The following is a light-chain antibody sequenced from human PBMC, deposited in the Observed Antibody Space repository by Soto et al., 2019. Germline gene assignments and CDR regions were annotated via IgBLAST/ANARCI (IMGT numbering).Light chain of an antibody. J-gene: IGKJ1*01. CDR3: QQYYSTPWT. CDR2: WAS. CDR1: QSVLYSSNNKNY. V-gene: IGKV4-1*01. Sequence: DIVMTQSPDSLAVSLGERATINCKSSQSVLYSSNNKNYLTWYQQKPGQPPKLLIYWASTRESGVPDRFSGSGSGTDFTLTISSLQAEDVAVYYGQQYYSTPWTFVQGTKVEIK.